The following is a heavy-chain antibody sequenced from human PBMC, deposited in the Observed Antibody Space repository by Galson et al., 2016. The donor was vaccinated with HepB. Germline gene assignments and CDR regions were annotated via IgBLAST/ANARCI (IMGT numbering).Heavy chain of an antibody. V-gene: IGHV3-23*01. J-gene: IGHJ4*02. D-gene: IGHD2-2*01. Sequence: SLRLSCAASGFIFSSYAMTWGRQAPGRGPEWFSTFGDGGDIYYADSVKGRFTISRDNSRNTLYLQMNSLRADDTAVYYCAGVPSGKRLDYWGQGTLVTVSS. CDR3: AGVPSGKRLDY. CDR1: GFIFSSYA. CDR2: FGDGGDI.